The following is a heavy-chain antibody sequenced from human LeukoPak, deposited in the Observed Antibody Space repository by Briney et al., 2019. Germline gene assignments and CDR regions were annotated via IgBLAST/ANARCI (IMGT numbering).Heavy chain of an antibody. CDR1: GFTFSSHA. V-gene: IGHV3-64*01. D-gene: IGHD2-15*01. Sequence: GGSLRLSCAASGFTFSSHAMHWVRQAPGKGLEYVSGINSNGGNTYYANSVKGRFTISRDNSKNTLYLQMGSLRAEDMAVYYCARIYCSGGTCYLDYWGQGTLVTVSS. CDR3: ARIYCSGGTCYLDY. CDR2: INSNGGNT. J-gene: IGHJ4*02.